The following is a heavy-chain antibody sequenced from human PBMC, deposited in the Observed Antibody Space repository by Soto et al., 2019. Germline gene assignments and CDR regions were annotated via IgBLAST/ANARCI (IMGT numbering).Heavy chain of an antibody. Sequence: QVQLVQSGAEVKKPGSSVKVSCKASGGTFSSYTISWVRQAPGQGLEWMGRIIPILGIANYAQKFQGRVTITADKSTSTAYMELSSLRSEDTAVYYCARFSVEYYGSGRYWWFDLWGQGTMVTVSS. J-gene: IGHJ5*02. CDR1: GGTFSSYT. D-gene: IGHD3-10*01. V-gene: IGHV1-69*02. CDR2: IIPILGIA. CDR3: ARFSVEYYGSGRYWWFDL.